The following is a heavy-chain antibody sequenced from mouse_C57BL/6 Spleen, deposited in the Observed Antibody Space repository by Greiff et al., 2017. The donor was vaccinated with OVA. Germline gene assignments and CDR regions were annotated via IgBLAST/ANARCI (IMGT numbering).Heavy chain of an antibody. D-gene: IGHD3-2*02. J-gene: IGHJ2*01. V-gene: IGHV5-16*01. CDR2: INYDGSST. CDR3: ARETAQATFDY. Sequence: EVQLVESEGGLVQPGSSMKLSCTASGFTFSDYYMAWVRQVPEKGLEWVANINYDGSSTYYLDSLKSRFIISRDNAKNILYLQMSSLKSEDTATYYCARETAQATFDYWGQGTTLTVSS. CDR1: GFTFSDYY.